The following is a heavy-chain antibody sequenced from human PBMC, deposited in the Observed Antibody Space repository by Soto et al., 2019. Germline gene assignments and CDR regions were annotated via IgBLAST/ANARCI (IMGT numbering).Heavy chain of an antibody. D-gene: IGHD6-6*01. CDR3: AREGYSSSSLFDY. CDR2: IYYSGST. CDR1: GGSVSSGSYY. V-gene: IGHV4-61*01. Sequence: KTSETLSLTCTVSGGSVSSGSYYWGWIRQPPGKGLEWSGYIYYSGSTNYNPSLKSRVTISVDTSKNQFSLKLSSVTAADTAVYYCAREGYSSSSLFDYWGQGTLVTVSS. J-gene: IGHJ4*02.